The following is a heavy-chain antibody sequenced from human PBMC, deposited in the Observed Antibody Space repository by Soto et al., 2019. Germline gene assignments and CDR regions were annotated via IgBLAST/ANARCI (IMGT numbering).Heavy chain of an antibody. D-gene: IGHD3-16*01. CDR2: VYHNENT. CDR1: GGSINDFAYY. V-gene: IGHV4-39*01. CDR3: ARRERYYGSTGWFYP. Sequence: QLHLQESGPGLVRPSETLSLTCTVSGGSINDFAYYWGWIRQPPGKGLEWIGTVYHNENTYYNPSLKSRVTISVDTAKNQFSLNLRAVTAADTAIYFCARRERYYGSTGWFYPWCQGALVTVSS. J-gene: IGHJ5*02.